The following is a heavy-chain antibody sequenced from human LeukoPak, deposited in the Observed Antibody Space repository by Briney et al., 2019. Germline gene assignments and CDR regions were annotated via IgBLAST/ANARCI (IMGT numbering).Heavy chain of an antibody. D-gene: IGHD5-18*01. J-gene: IGHJ4*02. CDR2: IYHSGST. CDR1: GGSISSGGYY. CDR3: ARDLSRGYSYGTRYFDY. V-gene: IGHV4-30-2*01. Sequence: PSQTLSLTCTVSGGSISSGGYYWSWIRQPPGKGLEWIGYIYHSGSTYYNPSLKSRVTISVDRSKNQFTLKLSSVTAADTAVYYCARDLSRGYSYGTRYFDYWGQGTLSPSPQ.